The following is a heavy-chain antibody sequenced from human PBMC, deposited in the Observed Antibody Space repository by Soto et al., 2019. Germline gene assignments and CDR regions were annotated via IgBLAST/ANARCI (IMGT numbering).Heavy chain of an antibody. CDR3: TTDARIVVVTYDGFDI. D-gene: IGHD3-22*01. J-gene: IGHJ3*02. Sequence: WGRQAPGKGLEWVGRIKSKTDGGTTDYAAPVKGRFTISRDDSKNTLYLQTNSLKTEDTAVYYCTTDARIVVVTYDGFDIWGQGTMVTVSS. CDR2: IKSKTDGGTT. V-gene: IGHV3-15*01.